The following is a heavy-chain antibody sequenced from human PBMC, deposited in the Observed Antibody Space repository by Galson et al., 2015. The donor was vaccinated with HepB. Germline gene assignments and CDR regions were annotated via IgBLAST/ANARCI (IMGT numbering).Heavy chain of an antibody. J-gene: IGHJ3*02. CDR3: ARGSIAVAAPNAFDI. V-gene: IGHV1-69*13. D-gene: IGHD6-19*01. Sequence: SVKVSCKASGVTFSSYAISWVRQAPGQGLEWMGGIIPIFDTTNYAQKFQGRVTITADESTSTAYMELSSLRSEDTAVYYCARGSIAVAAPNAFDIWGQGTVVTVSS. CDR1: GVTFSSYA. CDR2: IIPIFDTT.